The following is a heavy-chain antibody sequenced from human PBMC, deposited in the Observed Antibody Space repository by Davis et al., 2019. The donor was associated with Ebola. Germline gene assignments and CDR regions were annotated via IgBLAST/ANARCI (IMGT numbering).Heavy chain of an antibody. D-gene: IGHD4-17*01. CDR1: GGTFSSYA. CDR2: IIPIFGPA. J-gene: IGHJ4*02. V-gene: IGHV1-69*13. CDR3: ARENHPYGDYEYYFDY. Sequence: AASVKVSCKASGGTFSSYAISWVRQAPGQGLEWMGGIIPIFGPANYAQKFQGRVTITADESTSTAYMELSSLRSEDTAVYYCARENHPYGDYEYYFDYWGQGTLVTVSS.